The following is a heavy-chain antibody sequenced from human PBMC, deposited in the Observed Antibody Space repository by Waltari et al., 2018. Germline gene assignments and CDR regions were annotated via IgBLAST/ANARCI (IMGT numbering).Heavy chain of an antibody. CDR1: GFSLSTSGVG. Sequence: QITLKESGPTLVKPTQTLTLTCTFSGFSLSTSGVGVGWIRQPPGKALEWLALIYWNDDKRYSPSLKSRLTITKDTSKNQVVLTMTNMDPVDTATYYCAHRNILDFWSGYYSSGGIDAFDIWGQGTMVTVSS. CDR3: AHRNILDFWSGYYSSGGIDAFDI. J-gene: IGHJ3*02. V-gene: IGHV2-5*01. D-gene: IGHD3-3*01. CDR2: IYWNDDK.